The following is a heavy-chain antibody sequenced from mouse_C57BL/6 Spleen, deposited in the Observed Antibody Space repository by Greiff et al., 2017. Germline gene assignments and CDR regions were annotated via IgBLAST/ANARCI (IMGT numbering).Heavy chain of an antibody. V-gene: IGHV14-4*01. CDR1: GFNIKDDY. J-gene: IGHJ4*01. D-gene: IGHD2-1*01. CDR3: TSVTTGDYYAMDY. CDR2: IDPENGDT. Sequence: EVQVVESGAELVRPGASVKLSCTASGFNIKDDYMHWVKQRPEQGLEWIGWIDPENGDTEYASKFQGKATITADTSSNTAYLQLSSLTSEDTAVYYCTSVTTGDYYAMDYWGQGTSVTVSS.